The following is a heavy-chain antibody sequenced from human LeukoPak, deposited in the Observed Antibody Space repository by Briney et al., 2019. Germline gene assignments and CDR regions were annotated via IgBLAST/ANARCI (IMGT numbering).Heavy chain of an antibody. CDR1: GYTLTELS. CDR2: FDPEDGET. Sequence: ASVKVSCKVSGYTLTELSMHWVRQAPGKGLEWMGGFDPEDGETIYAQKFQGRVTMTEDTSTDTAYMELSSLRSEDTAVYHCAAIPYCSGGSCYSDYGYYFDYWGQGTLVTVSS. V-gene: IGHV1-24*01. D-gene: IGHD2-15*01. J-gene: IGHJ4*02. CDR3: AAIPYCSGGSCYSDYGYYFDY.